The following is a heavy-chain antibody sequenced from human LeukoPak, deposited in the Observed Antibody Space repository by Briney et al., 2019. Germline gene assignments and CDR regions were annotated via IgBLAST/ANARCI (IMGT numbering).Heavy chain of an antibody. CDR3: ARPYYYDSRIDP. V-gene: IGHV4-30-4*01. Sequence: PSETLSLTCTVSGGSISSGDYYWSWIRQPPGKGLEWIAYMYYSGSTYYNPSLKSRVTVSADTSKNQLSLKLSSVTAADTAVYYCARPYYYDSRIDPWGQGILVTVSS. CDR2: MYYSGST. CDR1: GGSISSGDYY. D-gene: IGHD3-22*01. J-gene: IGHJ5*02.